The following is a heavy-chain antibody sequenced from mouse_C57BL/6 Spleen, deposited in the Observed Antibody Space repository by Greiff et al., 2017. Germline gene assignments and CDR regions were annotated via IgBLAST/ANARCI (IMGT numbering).Heavy chain of an antibody. CDR2: ISYDGSN. D-gene: IGHD2-4*01. J-gene: IGHJ2*01. CDR1: GYSITSGYY. V-gene: IGHV3-6*01. Sequence: EVQLQQSGPGLVKPSQSLSLTCSVTGYSITSGYYWNWIRQFPGNKLEWMGYISYDGSNNYNPSLKNRITITRDTSKNQFFLKLNSVTTEDTATYYCAREGKNYDVDYWGQGTTLTVSS. CDR3: AREGKNYDVDY.